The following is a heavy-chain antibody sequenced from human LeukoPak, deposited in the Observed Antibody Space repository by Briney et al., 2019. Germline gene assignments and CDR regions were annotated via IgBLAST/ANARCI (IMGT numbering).Heavy chain of an antibody. D-gene: IGHD6-19*01. J-gene: IGHJ3*02. V-gene: IGHV4-59*01. CDR1: GRFIRSYY. Sequence: DTLSLTCTVSGRFIRSYYGSGLRHPPGRGLEWLGYICYSGSTNYNPSLKSRVTISVDTSKNQFSLKLSSVTAADTGVYYCAREQGRLGAFDSWGQGTMVTVSS. CDR3: AREQGRLGAFDS. CDR2: ICYSGST.